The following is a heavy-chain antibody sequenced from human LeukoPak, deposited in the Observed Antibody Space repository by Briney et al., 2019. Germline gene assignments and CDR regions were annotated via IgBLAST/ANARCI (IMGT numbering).Heavy chain of an antibody. Sequence: ASVKVSCKASGYTFTSYGISWVRQAPGQGLEWMGWISTYNGDTDYAQILQGRVTMTTDTSTSTAYMELRSLRSDDTAVFYCARDPYYYGSGSSPDYWGQGTLVTVSS. J-gene: IGHJ4*02. CDR2: ISTYNGDT. V-gene: IGHV1-18*01. CDR3: ARDPYYYGSGSSPDY. CDR1: GYTFTSYG. D-gene: IGHD3-10*01.